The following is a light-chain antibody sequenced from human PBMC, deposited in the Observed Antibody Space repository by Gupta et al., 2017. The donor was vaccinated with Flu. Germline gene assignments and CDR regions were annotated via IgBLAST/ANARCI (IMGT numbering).Light chain of an antibody. CDR2: WAS. V-gene: IGKV4-1*01. CDR1: QSVLYSSNNKNY. Sequence: DIVMTQSPDSLAVSLGETATINCKSSQSVLYSSNNKNYLAWYQQKPGQPPKLLIYWASTRESGVPDRFSGSGSGTDFTLTICSLQAEDVAVYYCQQYYITPRTFGGGTKVEI. J-gene: IGKJ4*01. CDR3: QQYYITPRT.